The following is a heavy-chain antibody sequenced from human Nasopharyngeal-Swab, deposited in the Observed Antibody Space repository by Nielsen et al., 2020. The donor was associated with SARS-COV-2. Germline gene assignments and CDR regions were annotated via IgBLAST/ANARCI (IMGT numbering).Heavy chain of an antibody. J-gene: IGHJ6*03. CDR1: GGTFSSYA. CDR2: IIPIFGTA. Sequence: SVKVSCEASGGTFSSYAISWVRQAPGQGLEWMGGIIPIFGTANYAQKFQGRVTITADESTSTAYMELSSLRSEDTAVYYCARVRVAARRGEDYYYMDVWGKGTTVTVSS. V-gene: IGHV1-69*13. D-gene: IGHD6-6*01. CDR3: ARVRVAARRGEDYYYMDV.